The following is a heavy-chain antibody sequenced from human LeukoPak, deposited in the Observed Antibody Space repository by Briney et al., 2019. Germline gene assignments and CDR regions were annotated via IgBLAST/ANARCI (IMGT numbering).Heavy chain of an antibody. V-gene: IGHV1-8*01. Sequence: ASVKVSCKASGYTFTSYDINWVRQATGQGLEWMRWMNPNSGNTGYAQKFQGRVTMTRNTSISTAYMELSSLRSEDTAVYYCARDSSSWYAYYGMDVWGQGTTVTVSS. CDR3: ARDSSSWYAYYGMDV. D-gene: IGHD6-13*01. CDR1: GYTFTSYD. CDR2: MNPNSGNT. J-gene: IGHJ6*02.